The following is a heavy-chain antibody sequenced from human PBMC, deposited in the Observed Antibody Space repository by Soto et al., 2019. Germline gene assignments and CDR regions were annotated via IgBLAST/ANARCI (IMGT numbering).Heavy chain of an antibody. D-gene: IGHD1-26*01. Sequence: QLQLHESGPRLVKPSETLSLTCTVSGGSVSSPGFHWGWIRQPPGKALQWVGTISYSETTYSNPSLKRRVTISVDTSKNQFSLKLSSVTAADTAVYYCARHSSPYSYSDWFDPWGQGTLVTVSS. J-gene: IGHJ5*02. V-gene: IGHV4-39*01. CDR2: ISYSETT. CDR3: ARHSSPYSYSDWFDP. CDR1: GGSVSSPGFH.